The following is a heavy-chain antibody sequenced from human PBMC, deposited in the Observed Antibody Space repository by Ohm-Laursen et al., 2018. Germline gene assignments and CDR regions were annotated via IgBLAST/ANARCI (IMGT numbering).Heavy chain of an antibody. Sequence: TLSLTCSVSGGSTSSYYWTWIRQPPGKGLEWIGYIYYSGSTNYNPSLKSRVTISVDTSKNQFSLKLSSVTAADTAVYYCARQESSGWYPDYWGQGTLVTVSS. CDR3: ARQESSGWYPDY. CDR2: IYYSGST. CDR1: GGSTSSYY. V-gene: IGHV4-59*08. J-gene: IGHJ4*02. D-gene: IGHD6-19*01.